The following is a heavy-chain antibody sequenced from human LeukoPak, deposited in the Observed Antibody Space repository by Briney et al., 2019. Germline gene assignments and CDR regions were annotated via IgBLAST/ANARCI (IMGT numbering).Heavy chain of an antibody. CDR1: GFIFSKAW. Sequence: GGSLRLSCAASGFIFSKAWMAWVRQAPGKGLEWVGHIKTEAEDGTADYAAPVKGRFTISRDDAKSTLYLQMNSLNTEDTAVYFCTSALNLVLGELLGYWGQGTLVTVSS. V-gene: IGHV3-15*01. CDR3: TSALNLVLGELLGY. CDR2: IKTEAEDGTA. D-gene: IGHD3-16*01. J-gene: IGHJ4*02.